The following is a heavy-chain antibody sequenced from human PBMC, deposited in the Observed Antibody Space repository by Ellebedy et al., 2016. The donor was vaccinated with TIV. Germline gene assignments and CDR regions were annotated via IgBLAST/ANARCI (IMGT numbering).Heavy chain of an antibody. D-gene: IGHD1-26*01. J-gene: IGHJ4*02. CDR2: ISTTSDYI. V-gene: IGHV3-21*01. Sequence: PGGSLRLSCAASGFTFSYSSMTWVRQAPGKGLEWVSSISTTSDYIYYADSVKGRFTISRDNVKNSLYLQMNSLRADDTAVYYCARDDSSGSPDYWGQGTLVTVSS. CDR3: ARDDSSGSPDY. CDR1: GFTFSYSS.